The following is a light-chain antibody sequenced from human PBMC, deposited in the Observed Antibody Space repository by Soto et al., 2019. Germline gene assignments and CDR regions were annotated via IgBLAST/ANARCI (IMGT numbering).Light chain of an antibody. J-gene: IGKJ5*01. CDR3: QQRYSTPIT. V-gene: IGKV1-39*01. CDR2: PAS. CDR1: QTISSS. Sequence: TEMTPSPPTLSASVGARVTLPCRARQTISSSLAWYQQKPGKAPKLLIYPASSLQSGVPSRFSGSGSGTDFTLTISSLQPEDFEPYYCQQRYSTPITFGQGTRLEIK.